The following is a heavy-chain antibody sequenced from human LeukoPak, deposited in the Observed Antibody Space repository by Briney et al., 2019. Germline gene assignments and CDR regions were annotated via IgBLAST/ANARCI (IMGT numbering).Heavy chain of an antibody. CDR2: INHSGTT. V-gene: IGHV4-34*01. J-gene: IGHJ4*02. CDR3: ARGSRGAVAGGLDY. CDR1: GGSFSGYY. Sequence: SEILSLTCAVYGGSFSGYYWSWIRQPPGKGLEWIGEINHSGTTNYNPSLKSRVTISVDTSKNQFSLKLSSVTAADTAVYYCARGSRGAVAGGLDYWGQGTLVTVSS. D-gene: IGHD6-19*01.